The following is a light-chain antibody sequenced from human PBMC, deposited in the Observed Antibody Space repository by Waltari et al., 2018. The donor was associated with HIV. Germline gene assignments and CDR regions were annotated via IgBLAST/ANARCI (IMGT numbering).Light chain of an antibody. CDR3: QQYNDWPPLT. V-gene: IGKV3-15*01. J-gene: IGKJ4*01. Sequence: EIVMTQSPANLSVSPGERATLSCRASQSVSTNLAWYQQKPGQAPGLLIYSASTRATGISSRFSGSGSGTEFTLTISSLQSEDFAVYYCQQYNDWPPLTFGGGTKVEMK. CDR2: SAS. CDR1: QSVSTN.